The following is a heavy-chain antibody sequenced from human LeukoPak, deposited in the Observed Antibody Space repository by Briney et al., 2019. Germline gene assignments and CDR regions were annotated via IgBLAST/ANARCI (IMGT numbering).Heavy chain of an antibody. V-gene: IGHV3-11*01. CDR1: GFSFSDSY. CDR3: ASIGRY. Sequence: PGGSLRLSCAASGFSFSDSYMSWIRQAPGKGLECVSNIVGSGSTTDYADSVKGRFTISRDNAKNSLYLQMNSLRAEDTAVYYCASIGRYWGQGTLVTVSS. CDR2: IVGSGSTT. J-gene: IGHJ4*02. D-gene: IGHD1-26*01.